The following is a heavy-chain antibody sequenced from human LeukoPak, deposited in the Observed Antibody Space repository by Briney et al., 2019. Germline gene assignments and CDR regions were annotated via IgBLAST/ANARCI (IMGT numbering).Heavy chain of an antibody. Sequence: GGSLRLSCAASGFTFSRHWMGWVRQAPGKGPEWVASIKQDGSQYYVDSVKGRFAISRDNSKNTLYLQMNSLRAEDTAVYYCAKDLGSGYVRGGYFDYWGQGTLVTVSS. V-gene: IGHV3-7*01. D-gene: IGHD5-12*01. CDR3: AKDLGSGYVRGGYFDY. J-gene: IGHJ4*02. CDR2: IKQDGSQ. CDR1: GFTFSRHW.